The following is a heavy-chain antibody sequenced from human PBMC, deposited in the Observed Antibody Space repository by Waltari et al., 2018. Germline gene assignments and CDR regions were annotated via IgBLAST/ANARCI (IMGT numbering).Heavy chain of an antibody. V-gene: IGHV4-34*01. Sequence: QVQLQQWGAGLLKPSETLSLTCAVYGGSFSGYYWSWIRQPPGKGLEWIGEINHSGSTNYNPSLNSRVTISVDTSKNQFSLKLSSVTAADTAVYYCAREQLGRGHFDYWGQGTLVTVSS. CDR1: GGSFSGYY. CDR2: INHSGST. CDR3: AREQLGRGHFDY. D-gene: IGHD6-6*01. J-gene: IGHJ4*02.